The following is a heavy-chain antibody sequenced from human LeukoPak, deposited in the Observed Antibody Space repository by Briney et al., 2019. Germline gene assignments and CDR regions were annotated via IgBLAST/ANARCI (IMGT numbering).Heavy chain of an antibody. D-gene: IGHD1-26*01. V-gene: IGHV4-39*07. CDR2: IYYSGST. CDR1: GGSISSSSYY. J-gene: IGHJ6*03. CDR3: ARVRGSSGSYEYYHYMDV. Sequence: SETLSLTCTVSGGSISSSSYYWGWIRQPPGKGLEWIGSIYYSGSTYYNPSLKSRVTMSVDTSKKQFSLKLSSVTAADTAVYYCARVRGSSGSYEYYHYMDVWGKGTTVTISS.